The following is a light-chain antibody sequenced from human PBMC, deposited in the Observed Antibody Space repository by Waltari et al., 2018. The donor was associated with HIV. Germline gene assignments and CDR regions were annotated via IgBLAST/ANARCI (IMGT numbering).Light chain of an antibody. V-gene: IGKV3-20*01. CDR1: QSVSSSY. CDR2: GAS. Sequence: EIVLTQSPCTLSLSPGERATLSCRASQSVSSSYLAWYQQKPGQAPRLLIYGASSRATGIPDRFSGSGSGTDFTLTISRLEPEDFAVYYCQQYGSSLFGPGTKVDIK. J-gene: IGKJ3*01. CDR3: QQYGSSL.